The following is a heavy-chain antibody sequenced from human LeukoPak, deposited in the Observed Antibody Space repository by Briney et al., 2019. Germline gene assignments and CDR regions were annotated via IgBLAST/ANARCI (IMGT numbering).Heavy chain of an antibody. CDR3: AREPGGIAAAGTPNYHGYMDV. CDR2: IKQDGSEK. CDR1: GFTFSSYW. J-gene: IGHJ6*03. V-gene: IGHV3-7*01. Sequence: GGSLRLSCAASGFTFSSYWMSWVRQAPGKGLEWVANIKQDGSEKYYVDSVKGRFTISRDNAKNSLYLQMNSLRAEDTAVYYCAREPGGIAAAGTPNYHGYMDVWGKGTTVTVSS. D-gene: IGHD6-13*01.